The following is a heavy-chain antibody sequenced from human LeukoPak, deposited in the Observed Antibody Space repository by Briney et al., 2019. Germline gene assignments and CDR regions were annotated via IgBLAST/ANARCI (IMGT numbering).Heavy chain of an antibody. J-gene: IGHJ4*02. D-gene: IGHD1-26*01. CDR2: ISYDGSNK. CDR1: GLTISNYD. CDR3: TRDMGGTYFDY. V-gene: IGHV3-30*03. Sequence: GGSLTLPCAPSGLTISNYDMHWVRQAPGKGLEWVALISYDGSNKYYADSGKGRFTISRDNSKNTLYLQMNSLRAEDTAVYYCTRDMGGTYFDYWGQGALVTVSS.